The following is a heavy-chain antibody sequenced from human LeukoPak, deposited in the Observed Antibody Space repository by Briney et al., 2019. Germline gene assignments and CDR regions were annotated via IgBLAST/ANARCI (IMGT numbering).Heavy chain of an antibody. CDR2: MSPNSGDT. CDR1: GYTFTSYD. J-gene: IGHJ4*02. D-gene: IGHD7-27*01. CDR3: ARGPPNWGYDY. V-gene: IGHV1-8*01. Sequence: ASVKVSCKASGYTFTSYDFNRVRQATGQRLEWMGWMSPNSGDTGYAQKFQDRVTMTRNTSISTAYMELSSLRSDDTAVYYCARGPPNWGYDYWGPGTLVTVSS.